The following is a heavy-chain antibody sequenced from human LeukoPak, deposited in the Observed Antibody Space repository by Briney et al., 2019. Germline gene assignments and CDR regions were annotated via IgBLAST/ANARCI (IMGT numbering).Heavy chain of an antibody. V-gene: IGHV4-61*02. CDR2: IYTSGST. D-gene: IGHD5-12*01. CDR1: GDSISSGDYY. Sequence: PSQTLSLTCTVSGDSISSGDYYWSWIRQPAGKGLEWIGRIYTSGSTNYNPSLKSRVTMSVDTSKNQFSLKLSSVTAADTAVYYCARAAWISGGPFDIWGQGTMVTVSS. J-gene: IGHJ3*02. CDR3: ARAAWISGGPFDI.